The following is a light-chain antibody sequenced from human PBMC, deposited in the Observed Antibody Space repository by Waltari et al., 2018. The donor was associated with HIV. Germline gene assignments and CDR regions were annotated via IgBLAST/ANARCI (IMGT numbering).Light chain of an antibody. CDR1: ALPKQY. CDR3: ESADSSLWV. CDR2: KDS. Sequence: SYELTQPPSVSVSPGPTARITCPGDALPKQYAYWYQQKAGQAPVLVIYKDSERPSGIPERFSGSSSGTTVTLTISGVQAEDEADYYCESADSSLWVFGGGTKLTVL. V-gene: IGLV3-25*03. J-gene: IGLJ3*02.